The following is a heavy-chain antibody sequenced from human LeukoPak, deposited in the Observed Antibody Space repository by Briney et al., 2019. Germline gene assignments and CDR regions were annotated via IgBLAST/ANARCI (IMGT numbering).Heavy chain of an antibody. D-gene: IGHD4-17*01. J-gene: IGHJ4*02. CDR2: ISNIGTTT. Sequence: GGSLRLSCTASAFSLGDWYMSWIRQAPGKGLEWISYISNIGTTTYYAESVKGRFTISRDNTKNSLYLQMNSLRAEDTSVYYCAGDFRYLGHDFWGQGTLVTASS. V-gene: IGHV3-11*01. CDR3: AGDFRYLGHDF. CDR1: AFSLGDWY.